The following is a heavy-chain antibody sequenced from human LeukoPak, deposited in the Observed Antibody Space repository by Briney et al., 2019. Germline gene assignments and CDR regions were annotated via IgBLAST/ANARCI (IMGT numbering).Heavy chain of an antibody. D-gene: IGHD3-22*01. CDR1: GFTFDDYS. V-gene: IGHV3-20*04. J-gene: IGHJ4*02. CDR2: INWNGCST. Sequence: GGSLRLSCAASGFTFDDYSMTWVRQAPGKGLEWASGINWNGCSTGYADSVKGRFTISRDNAKNSLYLQMNSLRAEDTALYYCARSRHSYDSSGFPHYWGQGTLVTVSS. CDR3: ARSRHSYDSSGFPHY.